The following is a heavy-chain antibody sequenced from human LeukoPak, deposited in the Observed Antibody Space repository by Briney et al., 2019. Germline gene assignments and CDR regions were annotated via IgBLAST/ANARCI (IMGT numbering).Heavy chain of an antibody. CDR3: ARGVSRRDGYNCGY. V-gene: IGHV1-8*03. Sequence: GASVKVSCKASGYTFTSYDINWVRQATGQGLEWMGWMNPNSGNTGYAQKFQGRVTITRNTSISTAYMELSSLRSEDTAVYYCARGVSRRDGYNCGYWGQGTLVTVSS. CDR2: MNPNSGNT. D-gene: IGHD5-24*01. CDR1: GYTFTSYD. J-gene: IGHJ4*02.